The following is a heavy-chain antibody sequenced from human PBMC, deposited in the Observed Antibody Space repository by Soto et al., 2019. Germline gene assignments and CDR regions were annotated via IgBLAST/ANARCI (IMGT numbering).Heavy chain of an antibody. CDR2: ISSYGSDT. V-gene: IGHV3-74*01. D-gene: IGHD3-16*01. J-gene: IGHJ6*02. Sequence: EVQLVESGGGLVLPGGSLRLSCAASGFTFSRDWMHWVRQAPGKGLVWVSRISSYGSDTHYADSVKGRFTISRDNAKNTLYLQMTSLRADDTSVYYCASNYAYAEGYYWYGIDVWGQGTTVTVSS. CDR1: GFTFSRDW. CDR3: ASNYAYAEGYYWYGIDV.